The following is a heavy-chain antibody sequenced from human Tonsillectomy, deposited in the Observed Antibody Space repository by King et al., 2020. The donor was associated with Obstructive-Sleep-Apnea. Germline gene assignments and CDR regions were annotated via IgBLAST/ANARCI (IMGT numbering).Heavy chain of an antibody. CDR2: ISGSGGST. J-gene: IGHJ4*02. CDR3: AKKFHRGWELPPEAYYFDY. CDR1: GFTFSSYA. V-gene: IGHV3-23*04. D-gene: IGHD1-26*01. Sequence: VQLVESGGGLVQPGGSLRLSCAASGFTFSSYAMSWVRQAPGKGLEWVSAISGSGGSTYYADSVKGRFIISRDNSKNTLYLQMNSLRAEDTAVYYCAKKFHRGWELPPEAYYFDYWGQGTLVTVSS.